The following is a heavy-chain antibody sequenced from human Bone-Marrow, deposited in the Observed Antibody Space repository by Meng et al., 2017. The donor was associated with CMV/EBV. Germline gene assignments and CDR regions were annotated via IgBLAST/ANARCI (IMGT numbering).Heavy chain of an antibody. D-gene: IGHD4-17*01. V-gene: IGHV1-46*01. Sequence: ASVKVSCKASGYTFISYYMYWVRQAPGQGLEWMGIINPSGGSTSYAQKFQGRVTMTRDTSTSTVYMELSSLRSEDTAVYYCARVIATVTTNDAFDIWGQGTMVTVSS. CDR3: ARVIATVTTNDAFDI. J-gene: IGHJ3*02. CDR2: INPSGGST. CDR1: GYTFISYY.